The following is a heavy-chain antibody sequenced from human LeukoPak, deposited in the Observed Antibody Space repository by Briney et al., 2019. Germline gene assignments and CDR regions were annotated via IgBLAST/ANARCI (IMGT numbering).Heavy chain of an antibody. CDR2: ISGSGGST. D-gene: IGHD2-2*01. J-gene: IGHJ6*03. CDR3: AKPIRAKYQLLLALDYYYYMDV. CDR1: GFTFSSYA. Sequence: GGSLRLSCAASGFTFSSYAMSWVRQAPGKGLEWVSAISGSGGSTYYAASVKGRFTISRDNSKNTLYLQMNSLRAEDTAVYYCAKPIRAKYQLLLALDYYYYMDVWGKGTTVTVSS. V-gene: IGHV3-23*01.